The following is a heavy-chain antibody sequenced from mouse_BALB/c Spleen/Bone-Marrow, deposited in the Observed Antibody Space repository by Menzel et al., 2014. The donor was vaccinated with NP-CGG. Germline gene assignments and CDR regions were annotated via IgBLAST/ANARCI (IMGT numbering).Heavy chain of an antibody. CDR1: GYTFTSYT. Sequence: LQESGAELARPGASVKMSCKASGYTFTSYTMHWVKQRPGQGLEWIGYINPSSGYTNYNQKFKDKATLTADKSSSTAYMQLSSLTSKDSAFYYCATRRDDFDYWGQGTTLTVSS. J-gene: IGHJ2*01. V-gene: IGHV1-4*01. CDR3: ATRRDDFDY. CDR2: INPSSGYT.